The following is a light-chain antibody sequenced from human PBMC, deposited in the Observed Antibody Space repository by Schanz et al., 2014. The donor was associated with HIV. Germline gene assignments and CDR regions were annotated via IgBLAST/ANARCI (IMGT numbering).Light chain of an antibody. CDR1: SSDVGGYKY. V-gene: IGLV2-8*01. CDR2: EVS. J-gene: IGLJ3*02. CDR3: STYTTSKTWV. Sequence: QSALTQPPSASGSPGQSVTISCTGTSSDVGGYKYVSWYQQHPGKAPKLLIYEVSKRPLGVPDRFSGSKSGNTASLTVSGLQAEDEAEYYCSTYTTSKTWVFGGGTKLTVL.